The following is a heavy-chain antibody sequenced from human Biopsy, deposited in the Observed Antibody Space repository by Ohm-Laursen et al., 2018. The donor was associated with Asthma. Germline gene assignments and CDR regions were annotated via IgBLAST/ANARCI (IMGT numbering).Heavy chain of an antibody. J-gene: IGHJ4*02. CDR2: ISYDGSDK. CDR1: GSTFSSFG. V-gene: IGHV3-30*03. Sequence: SLRLSCAASGSTFSSFGIHWVRQAPGKGLEWVAVISYDGSDKYYADSVKGRFTISRDNSKNTLHLQMHSLRVEDTAVYYCARGDSSGWSHYYFDYWGQGTLVTVSS. D-gene: IGHD6-19*01. CDR3: ARGDSSGWSHYYFDY.